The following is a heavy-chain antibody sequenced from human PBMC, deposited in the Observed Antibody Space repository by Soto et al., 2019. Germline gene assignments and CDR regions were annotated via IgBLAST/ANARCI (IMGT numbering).Heavy chain of an antibody. CDR2: IWYDGSKT. J-gene: IGHJ4*02. V-gene: IGHV3-33*03. D-gene: IGHD5-18*01. CDR3: AKSRDGYHHGLG. Sequence: QVQLVESGGGVVQPGMSLKLSCAASGFTFSDYGMHWVRQAPGKGLEWVAVIWYDGSKTLYADSVKGRFTSSRDMPKKPLFLQIDGLRADDTDMYYCAKSRDGYHHGLGWRQGTLVTVSS. CDR1: GFTFSDYG.